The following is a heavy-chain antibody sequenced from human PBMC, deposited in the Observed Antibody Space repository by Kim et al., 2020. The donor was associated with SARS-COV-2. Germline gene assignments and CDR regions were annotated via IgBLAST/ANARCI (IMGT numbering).Heavy chain of an antibody. CDR2: IIPILGIA. J-gene: IGHJ4*02. D-gene: IGHD2-2*01. CDR1: GGTFSSYA. Sequence: SVKVSCKASGGTFSSYAISWVRQAPGQGLEWMGRIIPILGIANYAQKFQGRVTITADKSTSTAYMELSSLRSEDTAVYYCAREQNGYCSSTSCPPGYWGQGTLVTVSS. CDR3: AREQNGYCSSTSCPPGY. V-gene: IGHV1-69*04.